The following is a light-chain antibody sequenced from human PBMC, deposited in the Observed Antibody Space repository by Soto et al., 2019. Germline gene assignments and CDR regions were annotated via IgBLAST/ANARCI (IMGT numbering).Light chain of an antibody. J-gene: IGKJ1*01. Sequence: VLTQSPGTLSLSPGDSATLSCRASQSVSSSYLAWYQQKPGQAPRLLIYGAYSRATGIPDRFSGSGSGTDFTLTISRLEPEDFAVYYCQQXGSSPLWTCGQGTKVDIK. CDR1: QSVSSSY. CDR2: GAY. V-gene: IGKV3-20*01. CDR3: QQXGSSPLWT.